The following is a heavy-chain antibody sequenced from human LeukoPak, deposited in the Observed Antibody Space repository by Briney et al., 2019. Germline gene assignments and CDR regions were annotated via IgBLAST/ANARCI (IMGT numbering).Heavy chain of an antibody. CDR3: ARGRGYCTNGVCGGSGDFDY. CDR2: ISSNGGST. D-gene: IGHD2-8*01. CDR1: GFTFSSYA. Sequence: PGGSLRLSCAASGFTFSSYAMHWVRQAPGKGLKYVSAISSNGGSTYYANSVKGRFTISRDNSKNTLYLQMGSLRAEDMAVYYCARGRGYCTNGVCGGSGDFDYWGQGTLVTVSS. J-gene: IGHJ4*02. V-gene: IGHV3-64*01.